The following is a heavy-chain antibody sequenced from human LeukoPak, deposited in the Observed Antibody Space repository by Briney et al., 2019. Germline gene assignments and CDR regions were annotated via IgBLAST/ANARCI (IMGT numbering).Heavy chain of an antibody. V-gene: IGHV3-30*18. J-gene: IGHJ4*02. CDR3: AKGVVAYCDGDCQSRTGLGD. D-gene: IGHD2-21*02. Sequence: GGSLRLSCAASGFAFSAYDMHWVRQAPGEGLEWLAVISYSGSNQYYGDSVEGRFTISRDNTKSTLDLKIQSLRPEDTAVYYCAKGVVAYCDGDCQSRTGLGDWGQGTLVTVSS. CDR1: GFAFSAYD. CDR2: ISYSGSNQ.